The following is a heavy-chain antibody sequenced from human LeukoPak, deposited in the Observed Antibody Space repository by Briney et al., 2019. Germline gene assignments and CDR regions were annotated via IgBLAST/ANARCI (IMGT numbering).Heavy chain of an antibody. J-gene: IGHJ4*02. Sequence: RPSETLSLTCTVSGGSISSYYWSWIRQPPGKGLEWIGYIYYSGSTNYNPSLKRRVTISVDTSKNQFSLKLSSVTAADTAVYYCARVAHSSGWYYFDYWGQGTLVTVSS. CDR2: IYYSGST. D-gene: IGHD6-19*01. V-gene: IGHV4-59*01. CDR3: ARVAHSSGWYYFDY. CDR1: GGSISSYY.